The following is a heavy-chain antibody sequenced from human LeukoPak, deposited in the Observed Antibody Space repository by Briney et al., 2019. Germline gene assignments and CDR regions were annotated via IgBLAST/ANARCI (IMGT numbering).Heavy chain of an antibody. J-gene: IGHJ3*02. D-gene: IGHD2-2*01. V-gene: IGHV4-59*01. CDR3: ARDRGCSSTSCYPGAFDI. CDR1: GGSISSYY. Sequence: SETLSLTCTVSGGSISSYYWSWTRQPPGKGLEWIGYIYYSGISNYNPSLKSRVAISVDTSKNQFSLKLNSETAADTAVYYCARDRGCSSTSCYPGAFDIWGQGTMVTVSS. CDR2: IYYSGIS.